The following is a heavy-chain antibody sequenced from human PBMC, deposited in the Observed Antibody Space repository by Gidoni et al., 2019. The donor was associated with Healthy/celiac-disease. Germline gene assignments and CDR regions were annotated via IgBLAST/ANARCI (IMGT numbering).Heavy chain of an antibody. Sequence: QVQLQESGPGLVKPSETLSLTCTVSGGSISSYYWSWIRQPPGKGLEWIGYIYYSGSTNYNPSLKSRVTISVDTSKNQFSLKLSSVTAADTAVYYCARGIGVDDPLAYCGGDCYSLLGPWGQGTLVTVSS. D-gene: IGHD2-21*01. CDR2: IYYSGST. CDR1: GGSISSYY. V-gene: IGHV4-59*01. J-gene: IGHJ5*02. CDR3: ARGIGVDDPLAYCGGDCYSLLGP.